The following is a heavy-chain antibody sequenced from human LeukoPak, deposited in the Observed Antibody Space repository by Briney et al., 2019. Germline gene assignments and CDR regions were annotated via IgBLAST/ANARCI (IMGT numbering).Heavy chain of an antibody. Sequence: PGGSLRLSCAASGFTFSSYWMHWVRQAPGKGLVWVSRINSDGSSTSYADSVKGRFTISRDNAKNTLYLQMNSLRAEDTAVYYCAKDLGSRLRYFDWFYYYGMDVWGQGTTVTVSS. CDR1: GFTFSSYW. J-gene: IGHJ6*02. CDR2: INSDGSST. V-gene: IGHV3-74*01. CDR3: AKDLGSRLRYFDWFYYYGMDV. D-gene: IGHD3-9*01.